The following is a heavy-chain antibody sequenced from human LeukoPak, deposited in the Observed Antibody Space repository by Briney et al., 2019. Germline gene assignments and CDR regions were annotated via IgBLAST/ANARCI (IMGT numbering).Heavy chain of an antibody. J-gene: IGHJ6*04. Sequence: SETLSLTCAVSGYSISSGYYWGWIRQPQGKGLEWVGSIYHSGRTYYNPSLKSRVTISVDTSKNQFSLKLSSVTAADTAVYYCARDKVRGVQGRYYYYYGMDVWGKGTTVTVSS. CDR1: GYSISSGYY. V-gene: IGHV4-38-2*02. CDR2: IYHSGRT. CDR3: ARDKVRGVQGRYYYYYGMDV. D-gene: IGHD3-10*01.